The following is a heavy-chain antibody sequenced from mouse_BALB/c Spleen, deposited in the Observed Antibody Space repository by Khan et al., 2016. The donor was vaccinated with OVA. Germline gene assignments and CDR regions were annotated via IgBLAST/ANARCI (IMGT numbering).Heavy chain of an antibody. CDR3: TRAGYGAFAY. D-gene: IGHD1-1*01. CDR1: GYTFNSYW. J-gene: IGHJ3*01. Sequence: IQLVQSGTVLARPGSSVKMSCKASGYTFNSYWMHWVKQRPGQGLEWIGGIFSGNSDTSYNQKFTGKAKLTAVTYAIAVYMELSSLTNEDSAVYFCTRAGYGAFAYWGQGTLVTVSA. V-gene: IGHV1-5*01. CDR2: IFSGNSDT.